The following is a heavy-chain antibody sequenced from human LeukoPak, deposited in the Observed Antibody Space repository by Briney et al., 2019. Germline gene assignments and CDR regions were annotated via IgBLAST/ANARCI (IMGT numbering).Heavy chain of an antibody. D-gene: IGHD2-2*01. CDR2: IRGSSKTI. J-gene: IGHJ4*02. CDR1: GFTLSSYA. CDR3: AKTSSTSCYSCVFDY. Sequence: GGSLRLSCTASGFTLSSYALSWVRQAPGKGVEWVSYIRGSSKTIYYADSVKGRFTISRDNSKNTLYLQMNSLRAEDTAIYYCAKTSSTSCYSCVFDYWGQGTLVTVSS. V-gene: IGHV3-23*01.